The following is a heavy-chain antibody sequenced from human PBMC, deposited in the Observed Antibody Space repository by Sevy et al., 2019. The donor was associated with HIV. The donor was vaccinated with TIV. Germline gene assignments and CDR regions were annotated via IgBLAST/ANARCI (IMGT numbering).Heavy chain of an antibody. CDR3: VKDPRKYAGSLGDYFDH. CDR2: IKWDGSSA. V-gene: IGHV3-43D*03. CDR1: GFTFGNYA. Sequence: GGSLRLSCEASGFTFGNYAMHWVRQGPGKGLEWVSVIKWDGSSAYYADTVEGRFTLSRDNSKNSLYVEMSSLTVEDTAFYYCVKDPRKYAGSLGDYFDHWGQGTLVTVSS. J-gene: IGHJ1*01. D-gene: IGHD3-16*01.